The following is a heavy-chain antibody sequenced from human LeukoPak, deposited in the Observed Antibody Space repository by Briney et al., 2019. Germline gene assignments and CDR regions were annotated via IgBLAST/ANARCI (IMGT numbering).Heavy chain of an antibody. J-gene: IGHJ4*02. D-gene: IGHD4-17*01. V-gene: IGHV3-74*01. Sequence: GGSLRLSCAASGFTFTSYWMHWVRQPPGKGLVWVSRVEHDGSRTAYADSVTGRFTIDRDSARNMVYLQMNSLRAEDTAVYYCATDLGWGQGTLVTVSS. CDR1: GFTFTSYW. CDR2: VEHDGSRT. CDR3: ATDLG.